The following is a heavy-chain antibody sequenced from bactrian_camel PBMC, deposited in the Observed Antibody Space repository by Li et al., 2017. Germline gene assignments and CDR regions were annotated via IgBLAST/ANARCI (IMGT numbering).Heavy chain of an antibody. Sequence: VQLVESGGDLVRPGGSLRIACAASGFPFSTYGYDIHWVRQVPGKGLEWVSGINSRTDDTTVYAESVKGRFTIARDNTKDTVYLQMLGLKSEDTALYYCAAGPWYTDEYRYWGQGTQVTVS. D-gene: IGHD6*01. V-gene: IGHV3S40*01. J-gene: IGHJ4*01. CDR3: AAGPWYTDEYRY. CDR2: INSRTDDTT. CDR1: GFPFSTYGYD.